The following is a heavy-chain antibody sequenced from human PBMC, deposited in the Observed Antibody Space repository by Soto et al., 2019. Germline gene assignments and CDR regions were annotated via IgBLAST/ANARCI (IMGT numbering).Heavy chain of an antibody. CDR2: IKEDGSEK. Sequence: XGSLRLSCAASGFTFSSYWMTWVRQAPGKGLEWVANIKEDGSEKYYVDSVKGRFTISRDNAKNSLYLQMNSLRAEDTAVYYCARDLYQLPTMSYYYYGMDVWGQGNTVTVSS. CDR3: ARDLYQLPTMSYYYYGMDV. CDR1: GFTFSSYW. J-gene: IGHJ6*02. D-gene: IGHD2-2*01. V-gene: IGHV3-7*03.